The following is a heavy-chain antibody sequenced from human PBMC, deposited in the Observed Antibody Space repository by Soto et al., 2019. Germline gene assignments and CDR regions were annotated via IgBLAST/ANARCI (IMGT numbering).Heavy chain of an antibody. CDR2: ISGSGGNT. J-gene: IGHJ4*02. V-gene: IGHV3-23*01. CDR1: GFKFSAYC. CDR3: VKGFGRWSFDS. D-gene: IGHD2-15*01. Sequence: PGGSLRLSCAASGFKFSAYCMTWVRQAPGKGLEWVSAISGSGGNTYYADSVKGRFTISRDNSKNMLYLQMNDLRAEDTAMYHCVKGFGRWSFDSWGQGTLVTVSS.